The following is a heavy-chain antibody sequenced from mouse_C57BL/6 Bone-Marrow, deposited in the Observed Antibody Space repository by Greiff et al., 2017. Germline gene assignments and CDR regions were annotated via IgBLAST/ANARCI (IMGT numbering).Heavy chain of an antibody. CDR2: IHPSDSDT. Sequence: QVQLQQPGAELVKPGASVKVSCKASGYTFTSYWMHWVKQRPGQGLEWIGRIHPSDSDTNYNQKFQGKATLTVDKSSSTAYMQLSSLTSEDSAVYYCAATAQATYAMDYWGQGTSVTVSS. D-gene: IGHD3-2*02. J-gene: IGHJ4*01. CDR3: AATAQATYAMDY. CDR1: GYTFTSYW. V-gene: IGHV1-74*01.